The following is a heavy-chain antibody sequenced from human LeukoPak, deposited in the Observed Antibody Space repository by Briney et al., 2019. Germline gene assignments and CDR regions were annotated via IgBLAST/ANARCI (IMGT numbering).Heavy chain of an antibody. V-gene: IGHV3-48*01. Sequence: PGGSLRLSGAASGFTFSVYSMNWVRQAPGKGLEWVSKISSDSSSIYYADSVKGRFTISRDNAKNSLYLQMNNLRAEDTAVYYCARERGYCTDTSCYGFDYWGQGILVTVSS. J-gene: IGHJ4*02. CDR2: ISSDSSSI. CDR1: GFTFSVYS. D-gene: IGHD2-2*01. CDR3: ARERGYCTDTSCYGFDY.